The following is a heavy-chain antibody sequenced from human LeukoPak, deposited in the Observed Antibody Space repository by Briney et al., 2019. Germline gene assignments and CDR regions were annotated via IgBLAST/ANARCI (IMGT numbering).Heavy chain of an antibody. CDR1: GGSISSSSYC. D-gene: IGHD3-3*01. CDR3: AFSPYDSSFDY. J-gene: IGHJ4*02. Sequence: SESLSLTCTVSGGSISSSSYCWGWIRQPPGKGLEWIGSIYYSGSTYYNPSLKSRVTISVVTSKNQFSLKLSSVTDADTAVYSCAFSPYDSSFDYWGQGTLVTVSS. CDR2: IYYSGST. V-gene: IGHV4-39*01.